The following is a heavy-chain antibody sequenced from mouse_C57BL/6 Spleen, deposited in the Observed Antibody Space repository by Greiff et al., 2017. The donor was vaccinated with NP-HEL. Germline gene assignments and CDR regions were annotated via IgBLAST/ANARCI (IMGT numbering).Heavy chain of an antibody. CDR1: GYTFTSYW. V-gene: IGHV1-58*01. CDR2: IYIGNGYT. CDR3: ARRGGNGNYDYAMDY. J-gene: IGHJ4*01. D-gene: IGHD2-1*01. Sequence: VQLQQPGTELVKPGASVKLSCKASGYTFTSYWMHWVKQRPGQGLEWIGYIYIGNGYTEYNEKFKGKATLTSDTSSSTAYMQLSSLTSEDSAIYFCARRGGNGNYDYAMDYWGQGTSVTVSS.